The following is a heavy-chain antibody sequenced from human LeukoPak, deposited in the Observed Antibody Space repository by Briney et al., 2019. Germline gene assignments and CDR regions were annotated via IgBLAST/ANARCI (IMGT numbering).Heavy chain of an antibody. CDR3: ARDFEAAAEDY. CDR1: GFTFSNYN. D-gene: IGHD6-13*01. V-gene: IGHV3-48*01. J-gene: IGHJ4*02. Sequence: PGGSLRLSCAASGFTFSNYNMNWVRQAPGKGLEWVSYITSSSSLIYYADSVKGGFTISRDNAKNSLYLQMDSLRAEDTAVYYCARDFEAAAEDYWGQGTLVTVSS. CDR2: ITSSSSLI.